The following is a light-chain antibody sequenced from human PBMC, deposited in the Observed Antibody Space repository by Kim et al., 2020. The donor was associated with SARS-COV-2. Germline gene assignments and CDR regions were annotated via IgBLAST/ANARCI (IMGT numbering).Light chain of an antibody. CDR2: QDT. V-gene: IGLV3-1*01. Sequence: VSPGQTAAITCSGDKLGDKFVFWYQQKAGQSPVLVIYQDTKRPSCIPERFSGSNSGTAATLTITGTQAMDEADYYCHVWDSDTVLFCGGTQLSVL. CDR3: HVWDSDTVL. CDR1: KLGDKF. J-gene: IGLJ2*01.